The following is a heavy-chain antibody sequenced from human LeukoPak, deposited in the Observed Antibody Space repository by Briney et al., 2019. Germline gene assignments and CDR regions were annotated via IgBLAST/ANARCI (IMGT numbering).Heavy chain of an antibody. CDR2: IKSKTDGGTT. CDR3: TTDIVVVTATGLNY. D-gene: IGHD2-21*02. Sequence: ETLSLTCTVSGGSISPYHWSWVRQAPGKGLEWVGRIKSKTDGGTTDYAAPVKGRFTISRDDSKNTLYLQMNSLKTEDTAVYYCTTDIVVVTATGLNYWGQGTLVTVSS. V-gene: IGHV3-15*01. CDR1: GGSISPYH. J-gene: IGHJ4*02.